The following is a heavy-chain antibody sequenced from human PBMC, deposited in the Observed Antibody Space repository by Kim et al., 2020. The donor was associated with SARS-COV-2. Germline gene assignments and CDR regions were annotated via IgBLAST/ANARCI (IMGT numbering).Heavy chain of an antibody. CDR1: GFAVSSIY. J-gene: IGHJ6*02. CDR2: IYSGGST. CDR3: ARGLASSGWYYYYGLDV. V-gene: IGHV3-66*01. D-gene: IGHD6-19*01. Sequence: GGSLRLSYAASGFAVSSIYMNWVRQAPGKGLEWVSVIYSGGSTYYADSVKGRFTISRDSSENTLYLQMDYLTVEDTALYYCARGLASSGWYYYYGLDVWGQGTTVTVSS.